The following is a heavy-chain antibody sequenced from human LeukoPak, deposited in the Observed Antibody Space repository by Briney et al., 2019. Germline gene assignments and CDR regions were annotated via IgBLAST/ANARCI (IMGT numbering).Heavy chain of an antibody. Sequence: PGGSLRLSCAASGFAFTSYTMSWVRQAPGKGLEWVSSISGAGGSTYYADSVKGRFTISRDNSKNTLYLQMNSLRAEDTAVYYCARIEFYGMDVWGQGTTVTVSS. CDR2: ISGAGGST. D-gene: IGHD3-10*01. CDR1: GFAFTSYT. V-gene: IGHV3-23*01. J-gene: IGHJ6*01. CDR3: ARIEFYGMDV.